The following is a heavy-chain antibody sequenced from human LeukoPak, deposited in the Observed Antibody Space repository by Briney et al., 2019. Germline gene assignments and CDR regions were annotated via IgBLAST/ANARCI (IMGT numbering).Heavy chain of an antibody. CDR1: GFTFSRFW. J-gene: IGHJ6*03. CDR3: ARKYGYEYYYHYMDV. CDR2: IKQDGEEN. Sequence: PGGSLRLSCAASGFTFSRFWMSWVLQAPGKGLEWVANIKQDGEENFYVDSVKGRFTISRDNAKNSLYLQMNSLRAEDTAVYYCARKYGYEYYYHYMDVWGKGTTVTVSS. V-gene: IGHV3-7*01. D-gene: IGHD5-12*01.